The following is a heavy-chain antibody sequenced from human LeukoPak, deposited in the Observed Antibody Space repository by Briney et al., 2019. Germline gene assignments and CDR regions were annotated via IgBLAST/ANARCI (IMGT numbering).Heavy chain of an antibody. J-gene: IGHJ6*03. CDR2: IRYDGSNK. Sequence: GGSLRLSCAASGFTFSSYGMHWVRQAPGKGLEWVAFIRYDGSNKYYADSVKGRFTISRDNSKNTLYLQMNSLRAEDTAVYYCAKVRNNSSWRHYYYMDVWGKGTTVTVSS. V-gene: IGHV3-30*02. CDR1: GFTFSSYG. D-gene: IGHD6-13*01. CDR3: AKVRNNSSWRHYYYMDV.